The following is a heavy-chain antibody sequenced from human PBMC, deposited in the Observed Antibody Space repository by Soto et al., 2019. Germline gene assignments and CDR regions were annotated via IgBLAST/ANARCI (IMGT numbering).Heavy chain of an antibody. D-gene: IGHD2-15*01. CDR2: IDWDDDK. Sequence: SGPTLVNPTHTLTLTCTLSGFSLSASEMRVSWIRQPPGKALEWLAHIDWDDDKFYNTSLRTRLTISKDSSKNQVVLTMTNMDPVDTATYYCARMFHCSGGTCPFDYWGQGALVTVSS. CDR3: ARMFHCSGGTCPFDY. J-gene: IGHJ4*02. CDR1: GFSLSASEMR. V-gene: IGHV2-70*04.